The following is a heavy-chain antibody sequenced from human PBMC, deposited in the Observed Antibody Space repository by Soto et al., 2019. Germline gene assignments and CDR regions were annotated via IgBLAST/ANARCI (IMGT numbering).Heavy chain of an antibody. CDR3: ARQGTSRGSDYDDFDF. D-gene: IGHD3-10*01. J-gene: IGHJ4*02. Sequence: GESLKISCQASGYTFIYFWVAWVRQVPGKGLEWMGVIYPGASDIRYSPSFEGHVTISADKSTDTAYLQWSSLEAADTAIYYCARQGTSRGSDYDDFDFWGPGTLVTVSX. CDR2: IYPGASDI. V-gene: IGHV5-51*01. CDR1: GYTFIYFW.